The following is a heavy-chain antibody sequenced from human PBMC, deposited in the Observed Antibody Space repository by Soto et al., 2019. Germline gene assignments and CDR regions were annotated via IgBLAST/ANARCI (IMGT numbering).Heavy chain of an antibody. CDR2: ISSDGDTI. Sequence: EVQLIESGGGWVQPGTSLRVSCAASGFTFHEYAMHWVRQAPGQDPEWVSGISSDGDTIAYADSVQGRFTVFRDNDKKSLYLQMNSLRAEDTALYYCTRGGYDLIYYFGMDVWGQGATVTVSS. CDR1: GFTFHEYA. J-gene: IGHJ6*02. CDR3: TRGGYDLIYYFGMDV. D-gene: IGHD5-12*01. V-gene: IGHV3-9*01.